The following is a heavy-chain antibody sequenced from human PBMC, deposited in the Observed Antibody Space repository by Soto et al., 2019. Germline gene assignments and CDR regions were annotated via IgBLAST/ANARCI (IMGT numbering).Heavy chain of an antibody. CDR3: ATGPRRLSD. Sequence: QVQLVESGGGLVKPGGSLRLSCAASGFTFSDYYMSWIRQAPGKGLESLSYISGSSSDTKYADSVRGRFTISSDNAKNSLYLQMNSLRAEDTVVYYCATGPRRLSDWGQGTPVIVSS. CDR1: GFTFSDYY. D-gene: IGHD3-3*01. CDR2: ISGSSSDT. J-gene: IGHJ4*02. V-gene: IGHV3-11*05.